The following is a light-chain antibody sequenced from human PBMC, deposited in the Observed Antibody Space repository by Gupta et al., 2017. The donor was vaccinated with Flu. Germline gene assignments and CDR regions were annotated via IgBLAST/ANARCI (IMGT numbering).Light chain of an antibody. CDR3: QKLSNSPPHT. V-gene: IGKV3-11*01. CDR1: QSVSSY. Sequence: EIVLTQSPATLSLSPGERATRSCRASQSVSSYLDWYQQKPGQAPRLLIYDASNRDTGIPARLSGSGYGKDXTLSISXRVQEDFAVYYCQKLSNSPPHTFGXGSKVEIK. CDR2: DAS. J-gene: IGKJ2*01.